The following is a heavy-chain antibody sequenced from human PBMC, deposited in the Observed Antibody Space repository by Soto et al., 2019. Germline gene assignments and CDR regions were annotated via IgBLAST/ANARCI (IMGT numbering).Heavy chain of an antibody. Sequence: GGSLRLSCAASGFTFSSYGMHWVRQAPGKGLEWVAVISYDGSNKYYADSVKGRFTISRDNSKNTLYLQMNSLRAEDTAVYYCANLGDNWDNWFDPWGQGXLVTVYS. V-gene: IGHV3-30*18. CDR2: ISYDGSNK. CDR3: ANLGDNWDNWFDP. J-gene: IGHJ5*02. D-gene: IGHD1-20*01. CDR1: GFTFSSYG.